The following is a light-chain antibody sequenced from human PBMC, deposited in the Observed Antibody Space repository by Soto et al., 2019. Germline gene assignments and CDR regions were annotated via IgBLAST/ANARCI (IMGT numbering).Light chain of an antibody. Sequence: DIQMTQSPSSLSASVGDRVTITCRASESIARHLNWYQQKPGKAPKLLIYAASSLQNGVPSRFRGGVSGTDFTLTISNLQPEDFATYYCQQSYSTLSITFGQGTRLEIK. J-gene: IGKJ5*01. CDR3: QQSYSTLSIT. V-gene: IGKV1-39*01. CDR2: AAS. CDR1: ESIARH.